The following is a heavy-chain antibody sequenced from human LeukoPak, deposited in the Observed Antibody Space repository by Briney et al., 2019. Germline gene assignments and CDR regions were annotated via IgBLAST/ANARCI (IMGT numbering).Heavy chain of an antibody. J-gene: IGHJ4*02. CDR2: IYYSGST. V-gene: IGHV4-59*01. CDR1: GGSISSYY. D-gene: IGHD4-17*01. CDR3: ARGPYGDYSDY. Sequence: SETLSLTCTVSGGSISSYYWSWIRQPPGEGLEWIGYIYYSGSTNYNPSLKSRVTISVDTSKNQFSLKLSSVTAADTAVYYCARGPYGDYSDYWGQGTLVTVSS.